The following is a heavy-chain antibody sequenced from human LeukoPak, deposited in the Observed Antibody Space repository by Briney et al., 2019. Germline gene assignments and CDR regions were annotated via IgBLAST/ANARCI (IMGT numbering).Heavy chain of an antibody. CDR1: GFTFSSYS. J-gene: IGHJ3*02. CDR2: ISSSSSTI. V-gene: IGHV3-48*01. CDR3: ARERNPGAFDI. Sequence: GGSLRLSCAASGFTFSSYSMNWVRQAPGKGLEWVSYISSSSSTIYYADSVKGRFTISRDNAKNSLYLQMNSLRAEDTAVYYCARERNPGAFDIWGQGTMVTVSS.